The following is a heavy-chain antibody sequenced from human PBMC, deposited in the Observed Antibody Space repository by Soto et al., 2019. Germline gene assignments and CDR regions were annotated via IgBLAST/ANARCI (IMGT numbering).Heavy chain of an antibody. Sequence: RCTVSGESSSSGGYYCGWIRQHPGKGLEWIGYIYYSGSTYYNPSLKSRVTISVDTSKNQFSLKLRSVTAAATAAYDCARDALLVTTYYYDSSWAGACDICGQVTMVP. CDR3: ARDALLVTTYYYDSSWAGACDI. V-gene: IGHV4-31*03. J-gene: IGHJ3*02. D-gene: IGHD3-22*01. CDR1: GESSSSGGYY. CDR2: IYYSGST.